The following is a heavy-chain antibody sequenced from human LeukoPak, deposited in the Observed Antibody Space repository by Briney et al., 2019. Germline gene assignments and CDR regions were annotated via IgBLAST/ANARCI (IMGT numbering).Heavy chain of an antibody. D-gene: IGHD4/OR15-4a*01. V-gene: IGHV3-48*02. CDR1: GFTFSSHS. CDR3: AIDLTSEPTP. J-gene: IGHJ5*02. CDR2: ISSTGNTK. Sequence: GGSLRLSCAASGFTFSSHSMNWVRQAPGKGLEWISYISSTGNTKHHVDSVMGRFTISRDNAKNSVYLQMNSLRDEDTAVYYCAIDLTSEPTPWGQGTLVTVSS.